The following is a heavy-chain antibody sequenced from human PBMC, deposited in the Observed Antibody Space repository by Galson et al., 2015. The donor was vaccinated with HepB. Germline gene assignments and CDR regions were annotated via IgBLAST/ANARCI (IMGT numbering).Heavy chain of an antibody. J-gene: IGHJ4*02. CDR2: ISAYNGNT. CDR3: ARDRWLARDYYGSGSYYNGVDY. Sequence: SVKVSCKASGYTFTSYGISWVRQAPGQGLEWMGWISAYNGNTNYAQRLQGRVTMTTDTSTSTAYMELRSLGSDDTAVYYCARDRWLARDYYGSGSYYNGVDYWGQGTLVTVSS. CDR1: GYTFTSYG. D-gene: IGHD3-10*01. V-gene: IGHV1-18*04.